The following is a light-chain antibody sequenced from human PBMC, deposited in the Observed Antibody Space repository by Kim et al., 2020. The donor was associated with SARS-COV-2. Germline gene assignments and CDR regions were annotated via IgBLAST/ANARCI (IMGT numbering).Light chain of an antibody. Sequence: ASVGDRVTIPCRARQTINGLFAWYPQKPGKVPKLLLYEASTLENGVPSRFSGSGSGTEFTLSISSLQPDDFATYYCQQYNTSPITFSQGTRLEIK. V-gene: IGKV1-5*01. CDR1: QTINGL. J-gene: IGKJ5*01. CDR2: EAS. CDR3: QQYNTSPIT.